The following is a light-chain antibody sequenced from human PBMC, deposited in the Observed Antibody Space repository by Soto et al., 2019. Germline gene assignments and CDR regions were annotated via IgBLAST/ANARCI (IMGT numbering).Light chain of an antibody. CDR2: DTS. J-gene: IGKJ5*01. V-gene: IGKV3D-20*01. CDR3: KQCGSSPIT. Sequence: DIVLPQSQATMSLSPGERATLYGGGSQRVSGGFLAWYQQKPCLAPRLILYDTSFRATGIPDRFSGSGSGTDFTLTISRLEPEDFAVYYCKQCGSSPITVGKGTRLEIK. CDR1: QRVSGGF.